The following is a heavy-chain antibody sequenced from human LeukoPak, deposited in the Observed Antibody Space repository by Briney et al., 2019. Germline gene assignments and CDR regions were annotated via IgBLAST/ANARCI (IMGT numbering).Heavy chain of an antibody. CDR2: MNPNSGNT. Sequence: GASVKVSCKASGYTFTSYDINWVRQASRQRLEWMGWMNPNSGNTGYAQKFQGRVTMTRNTSISTAYMELSSLRSEDTAVYYCARGQGPSFDYWGQGTLVTVSS. J-gene: IGHJ4*02. CDR3: ARGQGPSFDY. V-gene: IGHV1-8*01. CDR1: GYTFTSYD.